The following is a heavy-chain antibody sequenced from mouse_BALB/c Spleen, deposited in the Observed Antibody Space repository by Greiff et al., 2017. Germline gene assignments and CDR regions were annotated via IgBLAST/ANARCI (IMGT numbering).Heavy chain of an antibody. V-gene: IGHV3-8*02. CDR2: ISYSGST. Sequence: EVQVVESGPSLVKPSQTLSLTCSVTGDSITSGYWNWIRKFPGNKLEYMGYISYSGSTYYNPSLKSRISITRDTSKNQYYLQLNSVTTEDTATYHCAKGTGTGFAYWGQGTLVTVSA. CDR3: AKGTGTGFAY. D-gene: IGHD2-14*01. J-gene: IGHJ3*01. CDR1: GDSITSGY.